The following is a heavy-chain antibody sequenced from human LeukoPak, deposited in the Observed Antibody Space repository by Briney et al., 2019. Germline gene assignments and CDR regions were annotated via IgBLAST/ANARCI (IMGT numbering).Heavy chain of an antibody. V-gene: IGHV3-21*01. CDR1: GFTFSSYS. D-gene: IGHD5-18*01. Sequence: GGSLRLSCAASGFTFSSYSMNWVRQAPGKGLEWVSSISSSSSYIYYADSVKGRFTISRDNVKNSLYLQMNSLRAEDTAVYYCARDLVVDTAMVIGYWGQGTLVTVSS. J-gene: IGHJ4*02. CDR3: ARDLVVDTAMVIGY. CDR2: ISSSSSYI.